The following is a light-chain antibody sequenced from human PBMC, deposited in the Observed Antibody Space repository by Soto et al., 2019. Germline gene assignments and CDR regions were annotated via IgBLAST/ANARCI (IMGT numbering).Light chain of an antibody. CDR1: QSISRY. CDR3: QQSYNTPRS. J-gene: IGKJ1*01. Sequence: DVQMTQSPSSLSASVGDRVTITCRASQSISRYLIWYQQKPGKAPNLLIYDASTLQSGVPSRFSGSGSGTNFTLTISSLQSADFATYYCQQSYNTPRSFGQGTKVEI. CDR2: DAS. V-gene: IGKV1-39*01.